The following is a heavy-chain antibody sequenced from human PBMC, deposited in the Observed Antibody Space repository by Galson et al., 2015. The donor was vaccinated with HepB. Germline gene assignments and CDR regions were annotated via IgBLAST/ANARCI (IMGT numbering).Heavy chain of an antibody. Sequence: SVKVSCKASGGTFSSYAISWVRQAPGQGLEWMGGIVPIFGTANYAQKFQGRVTITADESTSTAYMELSSLRSEDTAVYYCGGDYCSSTSCYNYYYYGMDVWGQGTTVTVSS. CDR2: IVPIFGTA. CDR3: GGDYCSSTSCYNYYYYGMDV. CDR1: GGTFSSYA. J-gene: IGHJ6*02. V-gene: IGHV1-69*13. D-gene: IGHD2-2*02.